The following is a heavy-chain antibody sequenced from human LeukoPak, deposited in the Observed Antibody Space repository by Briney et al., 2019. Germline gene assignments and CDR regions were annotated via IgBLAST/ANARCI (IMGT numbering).Heavy chain of an antibody. D-gene: IGHD6-13*01. CDR1: GFTFSSYG. J-gene: IGHJ4*02. V-gene: IGHV3-30*03. CDR3: ARGQQLAHYFDY. CDR2: ISYDGSNK. Sequence: PGGSLRLSCAASGFTFSSYGLHWVRQAPGKGLEWVAVISYDGSNKYYADSVKGRFTISRDNSKNTLYLQMNSLRAEDTAVYYCARGQQLAHYFDYWGQGTLVTVSS.